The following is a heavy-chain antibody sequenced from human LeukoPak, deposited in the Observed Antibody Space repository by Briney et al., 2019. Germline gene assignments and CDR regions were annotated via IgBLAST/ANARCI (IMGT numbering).Heavy chain of an antibody. D-gene: IGHD2-8*01. V-gene: IGHV1-18*01. CDR1: GYTFTSYG. CDR2: ISAYNGNT. CDR3: ARSQDIVLMVYAIPLFNYYGMDV. J-gene: IGHJ6*02. Sequence: ASVKASCKASGYTFTSYGISWVRQAPGQGLEWMGWISAYNGNTNYAQKLQGRVTMTTDTSTSTAYMELRSLRSDDTAVYYCARSQDIVLMVYAIPLFNYYGMDVWGQGTTVTVSS.